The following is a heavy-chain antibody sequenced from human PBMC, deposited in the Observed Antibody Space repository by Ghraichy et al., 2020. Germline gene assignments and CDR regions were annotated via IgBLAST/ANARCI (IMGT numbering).Heavy chain of an antibody. V-gene: IGHV3-53*01. J-gene: IGHJ4*02. Sequence: GGSLRLSCAVSEFTVTTYHMSWVRQAPGKGLDWVSTIYVNGNTFYAATVKGRFTISRDNSKNALYLQMNSLRVDDTAVYYCVTGRDSAKTGYWGQGTLVTVSS. CDR2: IYVNGNT. D-gene: IGHD2-21*02. CDR3: VTGRDSAKTGY. CDR1: EFTVTTYH.